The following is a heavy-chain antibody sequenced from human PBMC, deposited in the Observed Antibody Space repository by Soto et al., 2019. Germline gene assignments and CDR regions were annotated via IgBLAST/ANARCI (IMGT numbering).Heavy chain of an antibody. J-gene: IGHJ5*02. D-gene: IGHD2-2*01. Sequence: PSETLSLTCAVYGGSFSGYYWSWIRQPPGKGLEWIGEINHSGSTNYNPSLKSRVTISVDTSKNQFSLELSSVTAADTAVYYCARAPRNPIVVVPAAWGSWFDPWGQGTLVTVSS. CDR2: INHSGST. CDR3: ARAPRNPIVVVPAAWGSWFDP. V-gene: IGHV4-34*01. CDR1: GGSFSGYY.